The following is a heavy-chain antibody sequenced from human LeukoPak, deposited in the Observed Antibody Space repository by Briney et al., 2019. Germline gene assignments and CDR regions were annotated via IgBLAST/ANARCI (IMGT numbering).Heavy chain of an antibody. D-gene: IGHD5-18*01. V-gene: IGHV3-30-3*01. CDR2: ISYDGSNK. CDR1: GFTFSSYS. Sequence: RGGSLRLSCAASGFTFSSYSMHWVRHAAGKGLGWVVVISYDGSNKYYADSVKGRFTISRDNSKNTLYLQMNSLRAEDTAVYYCARGIVDTAMAGAFDIWGQGTMVTVSS. CDR3: ARGIVDTAMAGAFDI. J-gene: IGHJ3*02.